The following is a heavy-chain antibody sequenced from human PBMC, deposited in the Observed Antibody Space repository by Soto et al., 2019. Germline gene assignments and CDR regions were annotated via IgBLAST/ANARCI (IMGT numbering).Heavy chain of an antibody. J-gene: IGHJ5*02. CDR2: ISAYNGNT. V-gene: IGHV1-18*01. Sequence: ASVKVSCKASGYTFTSYGISWVRQAPGQGLEWMGWISAYNGNTNYAQKLQGRVTMTTDTSTSTAYMELRRLRSDDTAVYYCARAKRNGWRFLEWPRRGLQYNWFDPWGQGTLVTVSS. CDR1: GYTFTSYG. CDR3: ARAKRNGWRFLEWPRRGLQYNWFDP. D-gene: IGHD3-3*01.